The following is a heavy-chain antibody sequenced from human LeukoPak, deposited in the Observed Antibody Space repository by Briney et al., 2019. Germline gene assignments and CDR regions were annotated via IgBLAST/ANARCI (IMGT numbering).Heavy chain of an antibody. CDR3: ARGHYYDFWSGYYQGWFDP. Sequence: SETLSLTCTVSGGSISAYYWNWIRQPAGKGLEWVGRIYTSGSANYNPSLKSRVTMSVDTSKNQFSLRLSSVTAADTAVYYCARGHYYDFWSGYYQGWFDPWGQGTLVTVSS. J-gene: IGHJ5*02. V-gene: IGHV4-4*07. CDR1: GGSISAYY. CDR2: IYTSGSA. D-gene: IGHD3-3*01.